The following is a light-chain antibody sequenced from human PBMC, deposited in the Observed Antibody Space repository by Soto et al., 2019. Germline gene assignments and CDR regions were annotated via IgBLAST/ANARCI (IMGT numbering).Light chain of an antibody. CDR1: QSVLYSSNNKNY. CDR2: WAS. Sequence: DIVMTQSPDSLAVSLGERATINCKSSQSVLYSSNNKNYLAWYQQKPGQPPKLLIYWASTRESGVPDRFSGSGSGTDFPLTISSLQADDVAVYSCQQYYSTPPLTFGGGTKVEVK. J-gene: IGKJ4*01. V-gene: IGKV4-1*01. CDR3: QQYYSTPPLT.